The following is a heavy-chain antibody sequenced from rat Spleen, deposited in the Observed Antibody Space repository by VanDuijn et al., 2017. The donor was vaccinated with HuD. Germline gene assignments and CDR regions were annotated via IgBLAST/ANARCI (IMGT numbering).Heavy chain of an antibody. V-gene: IGHV5-29*01. J-gene: IGHJ2*01. D-gene: IGHD5-1*01. CDR3: ARQGLGARDYFDY. CDR1: GFTFSNYG. CDR2: FRYDGGST. Sequence: EVQLVESGGGLVQPGRSLKLSCAASGFTFSNYGMAWVRQAPKKGLEWVANFRYDGGSTYYRDPVKGRFTISRDNAKSTLDLQMDSLRSEDTATYYCARQGLGARDYFDYWGQGVVVIVSS.